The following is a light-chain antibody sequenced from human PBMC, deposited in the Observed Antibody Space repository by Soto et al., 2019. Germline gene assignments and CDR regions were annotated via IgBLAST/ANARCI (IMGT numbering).Light chain of an antibody. Sequence: DIQMTQSPSSLSASVGDRVTITCRASQSISSYLNWYQQKPGKAPKLLIYDASSLESGVPSRFSGSGSGTEFTLTISSLQTDDFASYYCQQYDSYSWTFGQGTKVEIK. CDR2: DAS. V-gene: IGKV1-5*01. J-gene: IGKJ1*01. CDR1: QSISSY. CDR3: QQYDSYSWT.